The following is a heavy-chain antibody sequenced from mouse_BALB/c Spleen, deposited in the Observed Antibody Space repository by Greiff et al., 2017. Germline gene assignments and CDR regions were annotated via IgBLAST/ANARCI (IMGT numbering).Heavy chain of an antibody. Sequence: EVKLMESGGGLVKPGGSLKLSCAASGFTFSSYAMSWVRQTPEKRLEWVATISSGGSYTYYPDSVKGRFTISRDNAKNTLYLQMSSLRSEDTAMYYCARRELLRVGAMDYGGQGTSVTVSS. CDR3: ARRELLRVGAMDY. J-gene: IGHJ4*01. CDR1: GFTFSSYA. V-gene: IGHV5-9-3*01. CDR2: ISSGGSYT. D-gene: IGHD1-1*01.